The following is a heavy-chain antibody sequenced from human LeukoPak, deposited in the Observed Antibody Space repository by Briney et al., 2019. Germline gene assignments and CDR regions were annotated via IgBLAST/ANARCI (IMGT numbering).Heavy chain of an antibody. CDR3: ARGWTLVLTPAAIPYYFDC. CDR1: GFTFSRYW. Sequence: GGSLRLSCAASGFTFSRYWMTWVRQVPGKGLEWVANIKQDGSEIHYVDSVKGRFSISRDNAKNSLYLQMNSLRAEDTAVYYCARGWTLVLTPAAIPYYFDCGGQGTLVTVSS. D-gene: IGHD2-8*01. V-gene: IGHV3-7*04. CDR2: IKQDGSEI. J-gene: IGHJ4*02.